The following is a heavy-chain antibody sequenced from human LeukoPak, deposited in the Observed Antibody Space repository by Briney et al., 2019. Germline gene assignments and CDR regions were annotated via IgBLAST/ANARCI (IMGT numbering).Heavy chain of an antibody. Sequence: QTGGSLRLSCAASGLSFRNFAMSWVRQAPARGLEWVSSMKGSGESFYADSLKGRFTLSRDDSKNTVYLQLSNLRVEDTAVYYCARASWVSAADAVSWGQGTLVTVSS. D-gene: IGHD3-10*01. CDR2: MKGSGES. V-gene: IGHV3-23*01. CDR3: ARASWVSAADAVS. CDR1: GLSFRNFA. J-gene: IGHJ4*02.